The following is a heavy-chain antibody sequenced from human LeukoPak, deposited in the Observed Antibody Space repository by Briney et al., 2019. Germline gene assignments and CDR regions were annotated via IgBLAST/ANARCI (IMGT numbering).Heavy chain of an antibody. J-gene: IGHJ3*02. D-gene: IGHD2-15*01. CDR1: GFTFNSYS. V-gene: IGHV3-21*01. Sequence: PGGSLRLSCAASGFTFNSYSMNWVRQAPGKGLEWVSSISSSSSYIYYADSVKGRFTISRDNAKNSLYLQMNSLRAEDTAVYYCASSGYCSGGSCYYAFDIWGQGTMVTVSS. CDR2: ISSSSSYI. CDR3: ASSGYCSGGSCYYAFDI.